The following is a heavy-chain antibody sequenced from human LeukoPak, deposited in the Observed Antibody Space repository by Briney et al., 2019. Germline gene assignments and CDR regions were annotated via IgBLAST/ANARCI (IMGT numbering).Heavy chain of an antibody. CDR2: IYYSGST. D-gene: IGHD3-22*01. CDR1: GDSISSSDYY. V-gene: IGHV4-61*08. CDR3: ARAVTYYYDSTPYYFDY. Sequence: SETLSLTCTVSGDSISSSDYYWAWIRQPPGKGLEWIGYIYYSGSTNYNPSLKSRVTISVDTSKNQFSLKLSSVTAADTAVYYCARAVTYYYDSTPYYFDYWGQGTLVTVSS. J-gene: IGHJ4*02.